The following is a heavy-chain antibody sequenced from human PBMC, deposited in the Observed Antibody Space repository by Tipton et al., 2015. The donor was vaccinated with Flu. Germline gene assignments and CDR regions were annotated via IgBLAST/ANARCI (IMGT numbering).Heavy chain of an antibody. CDR3: AREWTSLPVNWFDP. V-gene: IGHV4-38-2*02. J-gene: IGHJ5*02. CDR1: GYSISSGYY. Sequence: TLSLTCTVSGYSISSGYYWGWIRQPPGKGLEWIGSIYHSGSTYYNPSLKSRVTISVETSKNQFSLKLSSVTAADTAVYYCAREWTSLPVNWFDPLGQGTLVTVSS. CDR2: IYHSGST. D-gene: IGHD3/OR15-3a*01.